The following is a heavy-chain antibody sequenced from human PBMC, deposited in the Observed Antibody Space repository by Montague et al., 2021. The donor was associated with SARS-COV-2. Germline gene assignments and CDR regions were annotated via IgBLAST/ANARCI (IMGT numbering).Heavy chain of an antibody. Sequence: SETLSLTCAVYGGSFSGYYWSWIRQPPGKGLEWIGCIYYSGSTYYNPSXXSRVTISVDTSKNQFSLKLSSVTAADTAVYYCAGRVVVPAAIGHWYFDLWGRGTLVTVSS. J-gene: IGHJ2*01. CDR2: IYYSGST. CDR3: AGRVVVPAAIGHWYFDL. CDR1: GGSFSGYY. V-gene: IGHV4-34*01. D-gene: IGHD2-2*02.